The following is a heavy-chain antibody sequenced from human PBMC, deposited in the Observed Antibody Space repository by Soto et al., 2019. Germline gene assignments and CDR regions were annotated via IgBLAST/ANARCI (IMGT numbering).Heavy chain of an antibody. CDR3: GREGAGTDY. CDR2: IYSGGST. J-gene: IGHJ4*02. Sequence: EVQLVESGGGLVQPGGSLRLSCAASGFTVSSNYMSWVRQAPGKGLEWVSVIYSGGSTYYADSVKGRFTISRHNSKNTLYFKMNTRRAGDTAVYYWGREGAGTDYGGRGPLVTVSS. CDR1: GFTVSSNY. V-gene: IGHV3-53*04. D-gene: IGHD6-19*01.